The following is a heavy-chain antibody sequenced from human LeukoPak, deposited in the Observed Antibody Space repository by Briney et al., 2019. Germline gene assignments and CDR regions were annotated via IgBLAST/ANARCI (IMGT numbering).Heavy chain of an antibody. J-gene: IGHJ6*03. CDR1: GGSISRNSYY. D-gene: IGHD3-10*01. CDR2: MYYSGST. V-gene: IGHV4-39*01. CDR3: ARQKVQTNGINLVRGVHRHYYMDV. Sequence: PSETLSLTCSVSGGSISRNSYYWGWIRQTPGKGLEWIASMYYSGSTYYNPSLKSRVTISVDRSKNQFSLKLSSVTAADTAVYYCARQKVQTNGINLVRGVHRHYYMDVWDKGTTVTISS.